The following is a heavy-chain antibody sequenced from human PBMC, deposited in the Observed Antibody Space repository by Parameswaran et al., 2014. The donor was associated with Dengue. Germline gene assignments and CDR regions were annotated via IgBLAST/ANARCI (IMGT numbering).Heavy chain of an antibody. D-gene: IGHD3-22*01. CDR2: MNPNSGNT. V-gene: IGHV1-8*01. J-gene: IGHJ4*01. CDR3: ARDLYDSSGFAFDY. Sequence: WVRQAPGQGLEWMGWMNPNSGNTGYAQKFQGRVTMTRNTSISTAYMELSSLRSEDTAVYYCARDLYDSSGFAFDYWARNLVTVSS.